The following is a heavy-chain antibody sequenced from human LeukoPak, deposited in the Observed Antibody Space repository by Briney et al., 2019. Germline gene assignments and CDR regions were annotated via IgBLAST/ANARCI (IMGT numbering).Heavy chain of an antibody. D-gene: IGHD4-17*01. Sequence: GGSLRLSCATSQFNFNKFGMTWARQAPGKGLEWVSSISGNGGSTQYADSVQGRFAISRDNSKNTLYLQMNSLRAEDTAVYFCAKDPNGDYIGTFDIWGQGTMVTVSS. V-gene: IGHV3-23*01. CDR3: AKDPNGDYIGTFDI. CDR2: ISGNGGST. CDR1: QFNFNKFG. J-gene: IGHJ3*02.